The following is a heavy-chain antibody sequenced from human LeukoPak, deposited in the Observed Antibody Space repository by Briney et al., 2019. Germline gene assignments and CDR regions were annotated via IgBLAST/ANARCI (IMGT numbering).Heavy chain of an antibody. CDR1: GGSISYYY. V-gene: IGHV4-59*08. Sequence: SETLSLTCTVSGGSISYYYWSWIRQPPGKGLEWIGYIYYSGSTNYNPSLKSRVTISVGTSKNQFSLKLSSVTAADTAVYYCARRMYSGSLDYWGQGTLVTVSS. D-gene: IGHD6-6*01. CDR2: IYYSGST. CDR3: ARRMYSGSLDY. J-gene: IGHJ4*02.